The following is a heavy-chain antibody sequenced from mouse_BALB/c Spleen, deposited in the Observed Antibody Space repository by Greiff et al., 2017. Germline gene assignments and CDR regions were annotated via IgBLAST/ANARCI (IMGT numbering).Heavy chain of an antibody. CDR2: INPSTGYT. J-gene: IGHJ4*01. CDR1: GYTFTSYW. V-gene: IGHV1-7*01. D-gene: IGHD1-1*01. CDR3: ARPNYGSRGYYYAMDY. Sequence: QVQLKESGAELAKPGASVKMSCKASGYTFTSYWMHWVKQRPGQGLEWIGYINPSTGYTEYNQKFKDKATLTADKSSSTAYMQLSSLTSEDSAVYYCARPNYGSRGYYYAMDYWGQGTSVTVSS.